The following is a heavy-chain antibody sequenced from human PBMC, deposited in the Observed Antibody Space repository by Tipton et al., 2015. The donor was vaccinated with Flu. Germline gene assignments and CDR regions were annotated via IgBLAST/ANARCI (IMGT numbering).Heavy chain of an antibody. CDR3: AREKDSSGSEYFQH. V-gene: IGHV4-39*07. CDR2: IYSSGST. Sequence: TLSLTCTISGGSINNSTYYWGWIRQPPGKGLEWIGCIYSSGSTYYNPSLKSRVTISLDTSKNQFSLKLSSVTAADTAVYYCAREKDSSGSEYFQHWGQGTLVTVSS. J-gene: IGHJ1*01. D-gene: IGHD6-19*01. CDR1: GGSINNSTYY.